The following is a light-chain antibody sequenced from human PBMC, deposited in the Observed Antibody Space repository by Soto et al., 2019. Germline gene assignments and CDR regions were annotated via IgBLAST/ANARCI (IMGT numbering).Light chain of an antibody. CDR3: QQYGSSPIT. Sequence: ESVLTQSPGTLSLSPGERSTLSCRASQSGSDSYLAWYQQKHGQPPRXXIYGVSSRGYGIPDRFSGSVSGTVVTINICRLEPEDCEVYDCQQYGSSPITFGQGTRLEI. CDR2: GVS. J-gene: IGKJ5*01. V-gene: IGKV3-20*01. CDR1: QSGSDSY.